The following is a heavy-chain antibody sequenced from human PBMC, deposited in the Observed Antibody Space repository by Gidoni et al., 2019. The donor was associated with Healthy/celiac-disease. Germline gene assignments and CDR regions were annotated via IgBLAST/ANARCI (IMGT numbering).Heavy chain of an antibody. CDR2: INHGGST. V-gene: IGHV4-34*01. CDR1: GGSFSGYY. J-gene: IGHJ4*02. CDR3: ARRWQWLVRSFDY. D-gene: IGHD6-19*01. Sequence: QVQLQQWGAGLLKPSETLSLTCAVYGGSFSGYYWSWIRQPPGKGLEWIGEINHGGSTNYNPSLKSRVTISVDTSKNQFSLKLSSVTAADTAVYYCARRWQWLVRSFDYWGQGTLVTVSS.